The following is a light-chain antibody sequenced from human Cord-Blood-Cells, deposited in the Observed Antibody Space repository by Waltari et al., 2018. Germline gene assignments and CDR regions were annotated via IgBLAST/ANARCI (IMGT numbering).Light chain of an antibody. CDR3: QQYGSSPYT. Sequence: IVLLLSPGNLTLSPVLRASLPCRASQSVSSSYFAWYQQKPGQAPRLLIYGASSRATGIPDRFSGSGSGTDFTLTISRLEPEDFAVYYCQQYGSSPYTFGQGTKLEIK. CDR1: QSVSSSY. V-gene: IGKV3-20*01. J-gene: IGKJ2*01. CDR2: GAS.